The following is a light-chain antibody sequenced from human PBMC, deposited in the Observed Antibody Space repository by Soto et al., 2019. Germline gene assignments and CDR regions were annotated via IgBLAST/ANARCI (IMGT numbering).Light chain of an antibody. CDR2: AAS. CDR3: QQSYSTPWT. CDR1: QSISSY. Sequence: DLQMTQSPSSLSASVGDRVTITCRASQSISSYLTWYQQKPGKAPQLLIYAASSLQSGVPARFSGSGSGTDCTLTISSLQPEDFATYYCQQSYSTPWTFGQGTKVEIK. V-gene: IGKV1-39*01. J-gene: IGKJ1*01.